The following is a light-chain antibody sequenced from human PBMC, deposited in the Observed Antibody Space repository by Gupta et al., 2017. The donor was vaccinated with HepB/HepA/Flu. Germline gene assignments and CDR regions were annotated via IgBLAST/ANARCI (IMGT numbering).Light chain of an antibody. CDR1: SSNIGNNH. Sequence: QSVLTQPPSVSAAPGQKVTISCPGSSSNIGNNHVSWYQHLPGAAPKVLIYENNKRPSGIPDRFSASKSGTSGTLGIAGLQTGDEADYYCGTWDSSLSAVVFGGGTKVTVL. CDR3: GTWDSSLSAVV. J-gene: IGLJ2*01. V-gene: IGLV1-51*02. CDR2: ENN.